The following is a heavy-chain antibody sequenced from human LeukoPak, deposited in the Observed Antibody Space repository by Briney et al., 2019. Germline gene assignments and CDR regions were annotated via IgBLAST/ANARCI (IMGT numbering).Heavy chain of an antibody. CDR2: ISSSSSYT. Sequence: RAGGSLRLSCAASGFTFSDYYMSWIRQAPGKGLEWVSYISSSSSYTNYADSVKGRFTISRDSAKNSLYLQMNSLRAEDTAVYYCATSSSSSLGGMDVWGQGTTVTVSS. CDR1: GFTFSDYY. CDR3: ATSSSSSLGGMDV. J-gene: IGHJ6*02. D-gene: IGHD6-6*01. V-gene: IGHV3-11*06.